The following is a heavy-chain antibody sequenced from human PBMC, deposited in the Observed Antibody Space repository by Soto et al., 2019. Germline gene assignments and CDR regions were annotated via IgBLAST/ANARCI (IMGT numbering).Heavy chain of an antibody. CDR2: IYPGDSDT. CDR3: ARQGAWCYDSSGYYCTGPDAFDI. D-gene: IGHD3-22*01. CDR1: GYSFTSYW. Sequence: HGESLKISCKGSGYSFTSYWIGWVRQMPGKGLEWMGNIYPGDSDTRYSPSFQGQVTISADKSISAAYLQWSSLKASDTAMYYCARQGAWCYDSSGYYCTGPDAFDIWGQGTMVTVSS. J-gene: IGHJ3*02. V-gene: IGHV5-51*01.